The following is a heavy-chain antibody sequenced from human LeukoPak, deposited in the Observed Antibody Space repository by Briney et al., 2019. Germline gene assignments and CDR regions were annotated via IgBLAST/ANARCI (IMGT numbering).Heavy chain of an antibody. CDR1: GFTFSDYY. CDR2: ISSSSSHT. CDR3: ARARRDCSGGSCYPDYNWFDP. D-gene: IGHD2-15*01. V-gene: IGHV3-11*06. J-gene: IGHJ5*02. Sequence: GGSLRLSCAASGFTFSDYYMSWIRQAPGKGLEWVSFISSSSSHTSYADSVRGRFTISRDNAKNSLYLQMNSLRAEDTAVYYCARARRDCSGGSCYPDYNWFDPWGQGTLVTVSS.